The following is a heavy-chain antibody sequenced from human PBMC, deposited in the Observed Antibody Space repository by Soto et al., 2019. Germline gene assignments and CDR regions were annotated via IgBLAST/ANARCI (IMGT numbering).Heavy chain of an antibody. CDR2: ISSSSSYI. J-gene: IGHJ6*02. CDR3: ARDRTMVRGGTGYYGMDV. V-gene: IGHV3-21*01. D-gene: IGHD3-10*01. CDR1: GFTFSSYS. Sequence: EVQLVESGGGLVKPGGSLRLSCAASGFTFSSYSMNWVRQAPGKGLEWVSSISSSSSYIYYADSVKGRFTISRDNAKNSLHLQMNSLRAEDTAVYYCARDRTMVRGGTGYYGMDVWGQGTTVTVSS.